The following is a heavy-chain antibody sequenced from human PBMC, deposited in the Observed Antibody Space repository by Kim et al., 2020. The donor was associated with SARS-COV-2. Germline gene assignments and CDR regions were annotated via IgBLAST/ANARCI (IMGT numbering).Heavy chain of an antibody. V-gene: IGHV3-23*01. Sequence: YYADSVKGRFTISRDNSKNTLYLQMNSLRAEDTAVYYCEVAAAGTHYFDYWGQGTLVTVSS. J-gene: IGHJ4*02. D-gene: IGHD6-13*01. CDR3: EVAAAGTHYFDY.